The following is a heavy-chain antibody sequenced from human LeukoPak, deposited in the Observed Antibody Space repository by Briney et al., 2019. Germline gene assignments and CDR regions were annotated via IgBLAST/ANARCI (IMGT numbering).Heavy chain of an antibody. V-gene: IGHV3-9*01. CDR1: GFTFDDYA. CDR2: ISWNSGSI. J-gene: IGHJ4*02. CDR3: AKDSLRYCNSTSCYQFDY. Sequence: GGSLRLSCAASGFTFDDYAMHWVRQAPGKGLEWVSGISWNSGSIGYADSVKGRFTISRDNAKNSLYLQMNSLRAEDTALYYCAKDSLRYCNSTSCYQFDYWGQGTLVTVSS. D-gene: IGHD2-2*01.